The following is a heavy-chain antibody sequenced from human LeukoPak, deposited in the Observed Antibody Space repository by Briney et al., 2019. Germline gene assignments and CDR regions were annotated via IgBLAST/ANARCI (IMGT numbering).Heavy chain of an antibody. J-gene: IGHJ4*02. CDR2: ISSSSSYI. V-gene: IGHV3-21*01. CDR1: GFTFRTSG. D-gene: IGHD3-22*01. CDR3: ASLSIAVVTTDY. Sequence: GRSLRLSCAASGFTFRTSGMHWVRQAPGKGLEWVSSISSSSSYIYYADSVKGRFTISRDNAKNSLYLQMNSLRAEDTAVYYCASLSIAVVTTDYWGQGTLVTVSS.